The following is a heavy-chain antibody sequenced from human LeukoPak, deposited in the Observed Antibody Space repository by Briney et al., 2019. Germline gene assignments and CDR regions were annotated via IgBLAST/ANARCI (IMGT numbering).Heavy chain of an antibody. CDR3: ARDLQESGSYPTWFDP. J-gene: IGHJ5*02. CDR1: CASITSGAFS. Sequence: SLSPVCTVSCASITSGAFSWGWIRQPPGKGLEFIRYINYRGSTYYNPSLDSLLSISVDTSKNQFSQTLASVTAADTAIYYCARDLQESGSYPTWFDPWGQGILAYVS. D-gene: IGHD1-26*01. CDR2: INYRGST. V-gene: IGHV4-31*01.